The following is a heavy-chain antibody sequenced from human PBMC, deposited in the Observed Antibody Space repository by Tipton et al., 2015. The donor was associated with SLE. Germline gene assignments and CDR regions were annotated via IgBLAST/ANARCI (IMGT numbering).Heavy chain of an antibody. Sequence: TLSLTCGVYGASFSGYYWSWIRQPPKQGLEWIGWIYHTGSTDYNPSLKSRVTISVDTSKNQFSLRLSSVTAADTAVYYCARDYYGSGFDAFDIWGQGTMVTVSS. D-gene: IGHD3-10*01. V-gene: IGHV4-59*01. J-gene: IGHJ3*02. CDR2: IYHTGST. CDR3: ARDYYGSGFDAFDI. CDR1: GASFSGYY.